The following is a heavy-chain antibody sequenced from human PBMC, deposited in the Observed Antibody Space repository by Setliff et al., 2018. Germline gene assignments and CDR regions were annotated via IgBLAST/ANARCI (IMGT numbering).Heavy chain of an antibody. CDR3: ARLIGRSITMVRGAFDY. CDR2: IIPIFGTA. J-gene: IGHJ4*02. CDR1: GGTFSGYA. V-gene: IGHV1-69*13. Sequence: GASVKVSCKASGGTFSGYAISWVRQAPGQGLEWMGGIIPIFGTANYAQKFQGRVTITADESTSTAYMELSSLRSEDTAVYYCARLIGRSITMVRGAFDYWGQGTLVTV. D-gene: IGHD3-10*01.